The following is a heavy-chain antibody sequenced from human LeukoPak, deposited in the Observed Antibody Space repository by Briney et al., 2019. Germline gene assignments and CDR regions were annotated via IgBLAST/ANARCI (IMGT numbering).Heavy chain of an antibody. CDR1: GDSISSGGYS. J-gene: IGHJ4*02. V-gene: IGHV4-31*03. D-gene: IGHD6-13*01. Sequence: SQTLSLTCTVSGDSISSGGYSWSWIRQHPGTGQEWIGYIYYSGTTYYNPSLKSRVTISVDTSKNQFSLKLNSVTAADTAVYYCARESGAAAAAPRFDYWGQGTLVTVSS. CDR2: IYYSGTT. CDR3: ARESGAAAAAPRFDY.